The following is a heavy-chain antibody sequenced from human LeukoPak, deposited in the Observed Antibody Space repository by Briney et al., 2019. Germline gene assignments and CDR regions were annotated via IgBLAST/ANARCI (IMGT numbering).Heavy chain of an antibody. D-gene: IGHD2-2*01. CDR2: IIPIFGTA. V-gene: IGHV1-69*05. Sequence: VASVKVSCKASGGTFSSYAISWVRQAPGQGLEWMGRIIPIFGTANYAQKFQGRVTITTDESTSTAYMKLSSLRSEDTAVYYCARDRDVVVPAAIGYYYYYYMDVWGKGTTVTVSS. CDR3: ARDRDVVVPAAIGYYYYYYMDV. J-gene: IGHJ6*03. CDR1: GGTFSSYA.